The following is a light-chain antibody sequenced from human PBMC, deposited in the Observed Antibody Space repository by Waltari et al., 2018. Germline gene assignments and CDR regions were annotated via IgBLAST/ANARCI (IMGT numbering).Light chain of an antibody. CDR2: DVS. CDR3: SSYTSSSLYV. V-gene: IGLV2-14*03. CDR1: TSDVGAYNY. J-gene: IGLJ1*01. Sequence: QSALTQPASVSGSPGQSITISCTGTTSDVGAYNYVYWYQQHPGKAPKLMIYDVSNRPSGVSNRFSGSKSGNTASLIISGLQAEDEADYYCSSYTSSSLYVFGRGTKVTVL.